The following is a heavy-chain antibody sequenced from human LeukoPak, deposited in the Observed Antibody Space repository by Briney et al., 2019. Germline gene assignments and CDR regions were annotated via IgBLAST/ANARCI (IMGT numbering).Heavy chain of an antibody. CDR3: ARRVLSEAFDI. J-gene: IGHJ3*02. CDR1: GYRFTTYW. Sequence: GGSLKIPCKGSGYRFTTYWIGWVRQMPGKGLEWMGIIYPGDSDTRYSPSFQGQVTTSADKSISTAYLQWTTLTASNTAMYFCARRVLSEAFDIWGQGTMVTVSS. D-gene: IGHD3-16*01. CDR2: IYPGDSDT. V-gene: IGHV5-51*01.